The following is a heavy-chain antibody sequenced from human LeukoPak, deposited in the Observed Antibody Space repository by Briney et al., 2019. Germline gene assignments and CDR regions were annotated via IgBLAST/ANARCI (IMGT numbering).Heavy chain of an antibody. CDR2: MNPNSGNT. D-gene: IGHD5-12*01. J-gene: IGHJ5*02. CDR1: AYTFTSYD. CDR3: ATPGYIVATDLTDWFDP. V-gene: IGHV1-8*01. Sequence: GASVTVSFTASAYTFTSYDINWVRHATGQGLEWMGWMNPNSGNTGYAQKFQGRVTMTRNTSISTAYMELSSLRSEDTAVYYCATPGYIVATDLTDWFDPWGQGTLVTVSS.